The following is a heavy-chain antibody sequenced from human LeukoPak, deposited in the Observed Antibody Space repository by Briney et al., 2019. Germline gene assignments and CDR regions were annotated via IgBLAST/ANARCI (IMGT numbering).Heavy chain of an antibody. CDR1: GYTFTSYG. J-gene: IGHJ6*02. V-gene: IGHV1-18*01. CDR3: ARDDCGGDCYPLNYYYYGMDV. Sequence: ASVKVSCKASGYTFTSYGISWVRQAPRQGLEWMGWISAYNGNTNYAQKLQGRVTMTTDTSTSTAYMELRSLRSDDTAVYYCARDDCGGDCYPLNYYYYGMDVWGQGTTVTVSS. CDR2: ISAYNGNT. D-gene: IGHD2-21*02.